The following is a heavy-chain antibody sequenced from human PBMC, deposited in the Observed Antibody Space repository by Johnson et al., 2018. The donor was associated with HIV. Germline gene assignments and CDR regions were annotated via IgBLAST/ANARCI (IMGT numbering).Heavy chain of an antibody. J-gene: IGHJ3*02. V-gene: IGHV3-23*04. CDR1: GFTFSSYA. CDR2: ISGSGGST. D-gene: IGHD2-21*01. Sequence: EKLVESGGGLVQPGGSLRLSCAASGFTFSSYAMSWVRQAPGKGLEWVSAISGSGGSTYYSDSVTVRFTISRDNSKNTLYLQMNSLRAEDTAVYYCAKSDVVVIPEGAFDIWGQGTMVTVSS. CDR3: AKSDVVVIPEGAFDI.